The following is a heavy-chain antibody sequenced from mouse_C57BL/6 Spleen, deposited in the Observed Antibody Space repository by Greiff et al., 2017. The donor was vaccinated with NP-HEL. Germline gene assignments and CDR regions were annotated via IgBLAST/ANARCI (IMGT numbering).Heavy chain of an antibody. J-gene: IGHJ1*03. CDR1: GYTFTDYY. CDR3: ARCYGSSYEYFDV. Sequence: VQLQQSGPELVKPGASVKISCKASGYTFTDYYMNWVKQSHGKSLEWIGDINPNNGGTSYNQKFKGKATLTVDKSSSTAYMELRSLTSEDSAVYYCARCYGSSYEYFDVWGTGTTVTVSS. CDR2: INPNNGGT. V-gene: IGHV1-26*01. D-gene: IGHD1-1*01.